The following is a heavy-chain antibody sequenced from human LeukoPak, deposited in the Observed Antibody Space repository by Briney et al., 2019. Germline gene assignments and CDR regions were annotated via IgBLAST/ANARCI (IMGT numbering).Heavy chain of an antibody. CDR2: ISGSGGST. D-gene: IGHD3-22*01. CDR3: ANTLFYNYYDSYDAFDI. V-gene: IGHV3-23*01. J-gene: IGHJ3*02. Sequence: GGSLRLSCAASGFTFSSYAMSWVRQAPGKGLEWVSAISGSGGSTYYADSVKGRFTISRDNSKNTLYLQMNSLRAEDTAVYYCANTLFYNYYDSYDAFDIWGQGTMVTVSS. CDR1: GFTFSSYA.